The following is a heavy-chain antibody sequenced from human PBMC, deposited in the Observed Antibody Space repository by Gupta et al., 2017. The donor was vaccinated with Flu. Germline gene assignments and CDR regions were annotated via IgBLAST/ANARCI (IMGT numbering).Heavy chain of an antibody. J-gene: IGHJ4*02. CDR2: RSYGGVKK. Sequence: GMHWVRQAPGKGLEWLTARSYGGVKKYYADSVKGRFTITGDNSKSTLSLQMNSLRAEDTAVYYCAKEAFEDGGYYWGGFDSLGQGTLVTVSS. D-gene: IGHD3-22*01. CDR1: G. V-gene: IGHV3-30*18. CDR3: AKEAFEDGGYYWGGFDS.